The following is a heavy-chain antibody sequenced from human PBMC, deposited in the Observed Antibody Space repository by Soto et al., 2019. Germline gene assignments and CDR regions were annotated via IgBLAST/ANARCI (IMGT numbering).Heavy chain of an antibody. V-gene: IGHV4-31*11. CDR2: IYYSGST. CDR3: ATYYYDSSGYPLFDY. D-gene: IGHD3-22*01. J-gene: IGHJ4*02. CDR1: GGSITTYNHF. Sequence: PSETLSLTCAVSGGSITTYNHFWGWIRQSPGKGLEWIGYIYYSGSTYYNPSLKSRVTISVDTSKNQFSLKLSSVTAADTAVYYCATYYYDSSGYPLFDYWGQGTLVTVSS.